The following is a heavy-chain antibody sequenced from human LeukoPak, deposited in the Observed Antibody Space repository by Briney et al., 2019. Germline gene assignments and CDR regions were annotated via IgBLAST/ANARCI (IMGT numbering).Heavy chain of an antibody. CDR3: ASPPSVDSSSPYYFEY. CDR2: ISSSSRYI. J-gene: IGHJ4*02. D-gene: IGHD6-6*01. V-gene: IGHV3-21*01. CDR1: GFTFSSYS. Sequence: GGSLRLSCAASGFTFSSYSIYWVRQAPGKGLEWVSSISSSSRYINYADSVKGRFTISRDNAKNSLFLQMNSLRAEDTAVYYCASPPSVDSSSPYYFEYWGQGTLVTVSS.